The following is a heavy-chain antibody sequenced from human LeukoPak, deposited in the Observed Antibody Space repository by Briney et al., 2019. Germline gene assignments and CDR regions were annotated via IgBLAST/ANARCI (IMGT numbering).Heavy chain of an antibody. CDR1: GYTFSSYG. Sequence: GASVKVSCKASGYTFSSYGISWVRQAPGQGLEWMGGIIPIFGTANYAQKFQGRVTITADESTSTAYMELSSLRSEDTAVYYCARSGTGYYYYGMDVWGQGTTVTVSS. D-gene: IGHD1-7*01. J-gene: IGHJ6*02. CDR2: IIPIFGTA. CDR3: ARSGTGYYYYGMDV. V-gene: IGHV1-69*13.